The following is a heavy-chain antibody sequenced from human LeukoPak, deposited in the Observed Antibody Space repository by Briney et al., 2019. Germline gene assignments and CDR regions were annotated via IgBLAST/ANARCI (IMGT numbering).Heavy chain of an antibody. V-gene: IGHV1-8*01. CDR2: MNPNSGNT. CDR1: GYTFTSYD. D-gene: IGHD3-22*01. J-gene: IGHJ4*02. CDR3: AATYYYDSSGYYRSDY. Sequence: ASVKVSCKASGYTFTSYDLNWVRQTTGQGLEWMGWMNPNSGNTGYAQKFQGRVTMTRNTSISTAYMELSSLRSEDTAVYYCAATYYYDSSGYYRSDYWGQGTLVTVSS.